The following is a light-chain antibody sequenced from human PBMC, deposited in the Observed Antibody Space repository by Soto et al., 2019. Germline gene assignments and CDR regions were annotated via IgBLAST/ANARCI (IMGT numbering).Light chain of an antibody. CDR3: QQYNYWPLT. Sequence: EIVMTQSPATLSVSPGERATLSCRASQTISSSYLAWYQQKPGQAPRLLIYGASTRATGIPATFSGSGSGTEFTHTITSLPSEEFAVYYCQQYNYWPLTFGGGTRVEIK. V-gene: IGKV3-15*01. J-gene: IGKJ4*01. CDR2: GAS. CDR1: QTISSSY.